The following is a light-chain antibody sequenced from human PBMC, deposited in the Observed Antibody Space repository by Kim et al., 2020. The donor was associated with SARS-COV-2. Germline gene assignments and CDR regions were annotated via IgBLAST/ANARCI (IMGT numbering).Light chain of an antibody. J-gene: IGKJ1*01. Sequence: SSVGDRVTITCRASQSISSWLAWYQKKPGKAPKLLIYKASSLQSGVPSRFSGSGSGTEFTLTVSSLQPDDFATYYCQQYHSYPWTFGQGTKVDIK. CDR2: KAS. V-gene: IGKV1-5*03. CDR3: QQYHSYPWT. CDR1: QSISSW.